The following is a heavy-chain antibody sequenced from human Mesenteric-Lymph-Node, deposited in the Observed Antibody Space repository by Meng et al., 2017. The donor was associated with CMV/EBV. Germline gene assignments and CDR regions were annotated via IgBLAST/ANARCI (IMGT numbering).Heavy chain of an antibody. CDR1: GFTFDDYI. CDR2: INADGDEP. V-gene: IGHV3-43D*03. D-gene: IGHD6-13*01. CDR3: ARKRMAGIAAAGAADY. Sequence: GGSLRLSCTASGFTFDDYIMHWVRQVPGKSLQWVSLINADGDEPHYVDSVKGRFTITRDNSKRILYRQLSSLRPEDTAVYYCARKRMAGIAAAGAADYWGQGTQVTVSS. J-gene: IGHJ4*02.